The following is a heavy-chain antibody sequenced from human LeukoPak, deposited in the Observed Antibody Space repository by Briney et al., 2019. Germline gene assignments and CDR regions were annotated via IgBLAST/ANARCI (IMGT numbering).Heavy chain of an antibody. D-gene: IGHD3-3*01. Sequence: ASVKVSCKVSGYTLTDLSMHWVRQAPGKGLEWMGGFDPEDGETIYAQKFQGRVTMTEDTSTDTAYMELSSLRSEDTAVYYCATERSGITIFGVVTSRAPTPENWFDPWGQGTLVTVSS. CDR1: GYTLTDLS. CDR3: ATERSGITIFGVVTSRAPTPENWFDP. V-gene: IGHV1-24*01. J-gene: IGHJ5*02. CDR2: FDPEDGET.